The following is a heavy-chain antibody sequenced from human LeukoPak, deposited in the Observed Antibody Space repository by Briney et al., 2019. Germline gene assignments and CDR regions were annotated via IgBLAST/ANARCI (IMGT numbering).Heavy chain of an antibody. CDR3: AKDRGIVGATTFDY. CDR1: GFAFSSFG. V-gene: IGHV3-23*01. CDR2: ISGSGGST. D-gene: IGHD1-26*01. Sequence: GRSLRLSCAASGFAFSSFGMHWVRQAPGKGLEWVSAISGSGGSTYYADSVKGRFTISRDNSKNTLYLQMNSLRAEDTAVYYCAKDRGIVGATTFDYWGQGTLVTVSS. J-gene: IGHJ4*02.